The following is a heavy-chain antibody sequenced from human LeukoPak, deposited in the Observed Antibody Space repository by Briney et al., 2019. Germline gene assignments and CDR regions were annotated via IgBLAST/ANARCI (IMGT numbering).Heavy chain of an antibody. CDR1: GGSISSSSYY. D-gene: IGHD6-6*01. CDR2: IYYSGST. CDR3: ARTPRLRIAARPSPLDAFDI. J-gene: IGHJ3*02. Sequence: SETLSLTCTVSGGSISSSSYYWGWIRQPPGKGLEWIGSIYYSGSTYYNPSLKSRVTISVDTSKNQFSLKLSSVTAADTAVYYCARTPRLRIAARPSPLDAFDIWGQGTMVTVSS. V-gene: IGHV4-39*01.